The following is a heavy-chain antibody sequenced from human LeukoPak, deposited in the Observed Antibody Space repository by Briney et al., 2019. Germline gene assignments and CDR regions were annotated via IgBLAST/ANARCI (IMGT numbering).Heavy chain of an antibody. CDR3: ARGVWYSGYDMEGGLDY. D-gene: IGHD5-12*01. Sequence: GGSLRLSCSASGFTFSSYPMHWVRQTAGKGLEYGSAISDNGGSTYYADSVKGRFTISRDNSKNTLYLQMNSLRAEDTAVYYCARGVWYSGYDMEGGLDYWGQGTLVTVSS. CDR1: GFTFSSYP. CDR2: ISDNGGST. V-gene: IGHV3-64*04. J-gene: IGHJ4*02.